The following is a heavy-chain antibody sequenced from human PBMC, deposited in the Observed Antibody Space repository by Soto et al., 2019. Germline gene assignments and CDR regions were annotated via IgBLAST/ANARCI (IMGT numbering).Heavy chain of an antibody. CDR2: IYYSGST. CDR1: GGSISSSSYY. V-gene: IGHV4-39*01. J-gene: IGHJ4*02. Sequence: SETLSLTCTVSGGSISSSSYYWGWIRQPPGKGLEWIGSIYYSGSTYYNPSLKSRVTISVDTSKNQFSLKLSSVTAADTAVYYCATSHTMIVVAHEYPFDYCGQRTLVTVSS. D-gene: IGHD3-22*01. CDR3: ATSHTMIVVAHEYPFDY.